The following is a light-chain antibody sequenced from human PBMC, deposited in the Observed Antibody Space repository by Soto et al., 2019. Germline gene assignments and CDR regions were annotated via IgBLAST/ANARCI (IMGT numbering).Light chain of an antibody. CDR3: QQYNTYSRT. J-gene: IGKJ1*01. CDR1: QSISTW. V-gene: IGKV1-5*03. CDR2: KAS. Sequence: DIQMTQSPSTLSASVGDRVTISCRASQSISTWLAWYQQKPGKAPNLLIYKASTFQSGVPSRFTGSGSGTEFTLTISSLQPDDFATYYCQQYNTYSRTFGQGTKVEIE.